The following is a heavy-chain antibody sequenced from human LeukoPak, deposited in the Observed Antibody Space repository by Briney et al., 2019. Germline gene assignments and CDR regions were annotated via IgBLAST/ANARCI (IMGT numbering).Heavy chain of an antibody. D-gene: IGHD3-10*01. CDR1: GGSISSYY. Sequence: SETLSLTCTVSGGSISSYYWMWIRQPPGKGLECIGYIYYSWSSYYNSALQRRCTISAHTSTNQFSLRLSSVTAAATAVYYCARIGGIPLGSFDIWGQGTMVTVSS. J-gene: IGHJ3*02. CDR3: ARIGGIPLGSFDI. V-gene: IGHV4-59*01. CDR2: IYYSWSS.